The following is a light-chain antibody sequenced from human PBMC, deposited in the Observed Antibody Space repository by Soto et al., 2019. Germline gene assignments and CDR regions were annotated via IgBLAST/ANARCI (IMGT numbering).Light chain of an antibody. CDR1: EDIRSW. CDR3: QPANNCPPWT. V-gene: IGKV1-12*01. Sequence: EIQLTQSPSSLSASVGDSVTITCRASEDIRSWLGWYQQKPGEAPKLLIFAASSLQSGVPSRFSGSGFGTHFTLTITYLQPDDFATYYCQPANNCPPWTFGQGTKVEVK. CDR2: AAS. J-gene: IGKJ1*01.